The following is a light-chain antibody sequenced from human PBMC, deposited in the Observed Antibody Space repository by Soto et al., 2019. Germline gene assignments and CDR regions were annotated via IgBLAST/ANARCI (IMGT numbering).Light chain of an antibody. V-gene: IGKV1-5*03. CDR1: QSISSG. CDR3: QQYNSWYT. Sequence: DIQMTQSPSTLSASVGDRVTITCRASQSISSGLAWYQQKPGKAPKLLIYKASSLESGVPSRFSGSGSGTEFTLTISSLQPDAFATYYCQQYNSWYTFGQGTKLEIK. CDR2: KAS. J-gene: IGKJ2*01.